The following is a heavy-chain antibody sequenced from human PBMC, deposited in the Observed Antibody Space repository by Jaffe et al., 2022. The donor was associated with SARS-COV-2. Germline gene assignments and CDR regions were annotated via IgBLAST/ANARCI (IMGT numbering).Heavy chain of an antibody. CDR2: ISGTGFSA. V-gene: IGHV3-23*01. D-gene: IGHD6-19*01. CDR1: GFTFSNSA. J-gene: IGHJ3*01. CDR3: AKSPKDPRWLNDGFDV. Sequence: EVQLMESGGGLVQPGGSLRLSCVASGFTFSNSAMSWVRQAPGKGLEWVSAISGTGFSAYYADSVKGRFTTSRDNSQSMLYLQMDSLRAEDTAFYYCAKSPKDPRWLNDGFDVWGQGTMVTVSS.